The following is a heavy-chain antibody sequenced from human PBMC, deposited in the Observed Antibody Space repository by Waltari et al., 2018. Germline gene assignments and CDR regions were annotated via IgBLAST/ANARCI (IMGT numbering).Heavy chain of an antibody. D-gene: IGHD3-22*01. Sequence: QVQLVQSGAEVKKPGASVKVSCKASGYTFTSYDINWVRQATGQGLEWMGWMNPNSGNSGYAKKFPGRVTITRNTSISTAYMELSSLRSEDTAVYYCARGSIAKITMTLWGQGTLVTVSS. V-gene: IGHV1-8*03. J-gene: IGHJ4*02. CDR2: MNPNSGNS. CDR3: ARGSIAKITMTL. CDR1: GYTFTSYD.